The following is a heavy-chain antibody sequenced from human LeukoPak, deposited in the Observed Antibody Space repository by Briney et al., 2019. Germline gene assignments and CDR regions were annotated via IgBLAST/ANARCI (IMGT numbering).Heavy chain of an antibody. D-gene: IGHD4-17*01. CDR2: VYPGASDA. CDR1: GYSFTSYW. Sequence: GLSLQISSQGSGYSFTSYWIGWIRPVPGKGLECMGIVYPGASDARYSPSFKGQVTISADKSISTAYLQWSSLKASDTAMYYCARHSSGDYVYFDLWGRGTLVTVSS. V-gene: IGHV5-51*01. J-gene: IGHJ2*01. CDR3: ARHSSGDYVYFDL.